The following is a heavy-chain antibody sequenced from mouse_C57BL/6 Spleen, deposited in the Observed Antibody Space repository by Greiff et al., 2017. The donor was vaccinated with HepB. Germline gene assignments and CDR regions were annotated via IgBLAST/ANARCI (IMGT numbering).Heavy chain of an antibody. CDR1: GYTFTSYW. D-gene: IGHD2-2*01. V-gene: IGHV1-50*01. CDR2: IDPSDSYT. Sequence: QVQLKQSGAELVKPGASVKLSCKASGYTFTSYWMQWVKQRPGQGLEWIGEIDPSDSYTNYNQKFKGKATLTVDTSSSTAYMQLSSLTSEDSAVYYCARGMVTTDGDYWGQGTSVTVSS. J-gene: IGHJ4*01. CDR3: ARGMVTTDGDY.